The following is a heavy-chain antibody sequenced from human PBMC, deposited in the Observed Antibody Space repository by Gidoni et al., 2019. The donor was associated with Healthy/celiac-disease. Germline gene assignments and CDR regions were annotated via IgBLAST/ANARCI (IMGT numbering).Heavy chain of an antibody. CDR3: TREVEYYDSSGFYHDAFDI. CDR1: GFTFGDYA. CDR2: IRSKAYGGTT. J-gene: IGHJ3*02. Sequence: EVQLVESGGGLVQPGRSLRLSCTASGFTFGDYAMRWFRQAPGKGLEWVGFIRSKAYGGTTEYAASVKGRFTISRDDSKSSAYLQMNSLKTEDTAVYYCTREVEYYDSSGFYHDAFDIWGQGTMVTVSS. D-gene: IGHD3-22*01. V-gene: IGHV3-49*03.